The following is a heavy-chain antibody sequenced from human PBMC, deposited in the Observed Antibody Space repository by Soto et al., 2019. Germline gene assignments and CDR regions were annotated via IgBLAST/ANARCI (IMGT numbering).Heavy chain of an antibody. CDR3: ARGRSYGLDY. Sequence: QVQLVQSGAEVKKPGASVKVSCKASGYTFTSYDINWVRQATGQGLEWMGWMNPNSGNTVYAQKFQGRVTMTRNTSISTAYMELSXXXXXXXXXXXXARGRSYGLDYWGQGTLVTVSS. J-gene: IGHJ4*02. CDR2: MNPNSGNT. V-gene: IGHV1-8*01. CDR1: GYTFTSYD. D-gene: IGHD5-18*01.